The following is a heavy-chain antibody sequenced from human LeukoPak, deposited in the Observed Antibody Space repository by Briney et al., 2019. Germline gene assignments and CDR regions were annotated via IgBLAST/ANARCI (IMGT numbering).Heavy chain of an antibody. CDR3: ARVPTYCSSTSCYARFDY. J-gene: IGHJ4*02. CDR2: INLNSGGA. CDR1: GYTFTGYY. V-gene: IGHV1-2*02. D-gene: IGHD2-2*01. Sequence: ASVKVSCKASGYTFTGYYMHWVRQAPGQGLEWMGWINLNSGGANYAQKFQGRVTMTRDTSISTAYLELSRLRSDDTAVYYCARVPTYCSSTSCYARFDYWGQGTLVTVSS.